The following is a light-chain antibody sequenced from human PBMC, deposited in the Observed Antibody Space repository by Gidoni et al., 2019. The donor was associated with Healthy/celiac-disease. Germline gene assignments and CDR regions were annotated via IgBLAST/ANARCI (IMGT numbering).Light chain of an antibody. CDR2: DAS. J-gene: IGKJ4*01. CDR1: QSVSSY. CDR3: QQRSNWPPLT. Sequence: EIVLTPYPATMSLSPAETATLSCRASQSVSSYLASYQQQPGQAPRLLIYDASNRATGIPARFSGSWSGTDFTLTISSLEPEDVAVYCCQQRSNWPPLTFXGXTKVEIK. V-gene: IGKV3-11*01.